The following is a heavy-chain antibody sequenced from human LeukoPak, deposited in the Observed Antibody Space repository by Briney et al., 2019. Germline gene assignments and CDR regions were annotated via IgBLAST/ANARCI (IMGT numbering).Heavy chain of an antibody. D-gene: IGHD3-3*01. V-gene: IGHV1-2*02. Sequence: GASVKVSCKASGYTFTGYCMHWVRQAPGQGLEWMGWINPNSGGTNYAQKFQGRVTMTRDTSISTAYMELSRLRSDDTAVYYCASSAIFGVVMFDYWGQGTLVTVSS. CDR3: ASSAIFGVVMFDY. CDR1: GYTFTGYC. J-gene: IGHJ4*02. CDR2: INPNSGGT.